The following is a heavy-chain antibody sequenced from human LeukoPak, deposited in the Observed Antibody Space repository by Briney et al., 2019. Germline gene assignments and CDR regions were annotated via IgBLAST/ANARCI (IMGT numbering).Heavy chain of an antibody. CDR2: INHSGST. CDR3: ARRGNSSCFDY. V-gene: IGHV4-34*01. CDR1: GGSFSGYY. J-gene: IGHJ4*02. Sequence: PSETLSLTCAVYGGSFSGYYWSWIRQPPGKGLEWIGEINHSGSTNYNPSLKSRVTISVDTSKNQFSLKLSSATAADTAVYYCARRGNSSCFDYWGQGTLVTVSS. D-gene: IGHD2-15*01.